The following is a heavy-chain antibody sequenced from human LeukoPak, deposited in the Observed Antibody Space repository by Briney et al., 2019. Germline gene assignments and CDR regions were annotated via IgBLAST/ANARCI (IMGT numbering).Heavy chain of an antibody. Sequence: GGSLRLSCAASGFTFSSYAMSWVRQAPGKGLEWVSAISGSGGSTYYADSVKGRFTISRDNSKNTLYLQMNSLRAEDTAVYYCARGISSWYERAYYFDYWGQGTLVAVSS. CDR2: ISGSGGST. D-gene: IGHD6-13*01. V-gene: IGHV3-23*01. CDR3: ARGISSWYERAYYFDY. J-gene: IGHJ4*02. CDR1: GFTFSSYA.